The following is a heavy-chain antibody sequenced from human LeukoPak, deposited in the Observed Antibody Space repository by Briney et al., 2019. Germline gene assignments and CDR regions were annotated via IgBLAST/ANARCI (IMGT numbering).Heavy chain of an antibody. CDR2: ISYDGSNK. Sequence: GRSLRLSCAASGFTFSSYGMHWVRQAPGKGLEWVAVISYDGSNKYYADSVKGRFTISRDNSKNTLYLQMNSLRAEDTAVYYCAKEDCGGDCYPTAFDYWGQGTLFTVSS. J-gene: IGHJ4*02. CDR1: GFTFSSYG. D-gene: IGHD2-21*02. V-gene: IGHV3-30*18. CDR3: AKEDCGGDCYPTAFDY.